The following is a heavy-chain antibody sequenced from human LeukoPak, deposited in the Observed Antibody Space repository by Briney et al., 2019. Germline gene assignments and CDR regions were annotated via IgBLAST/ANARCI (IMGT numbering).Heavy chain of an antibody. Sequence: SETLSLTCAVSGGSISSGGYSWSWIRQPPGKGLEWIGEINHSGSTNYNPSLKSRVIILLDTSKNQFSLNLSSVTAADTAVYYCARRPRGIIIKSWFDSWGQGTLVTVSA. D-gene: IGHD3-10*01. CDR3: ARRPRGIIIKSWFDS. CDR1: GGSISSGGYS. CDR2: INHSGST. V-gene: IGHV4-34*01. J-gene: IGHJ5*01.